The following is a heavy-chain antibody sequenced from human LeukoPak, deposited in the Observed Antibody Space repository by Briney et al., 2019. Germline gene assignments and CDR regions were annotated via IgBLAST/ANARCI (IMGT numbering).Heavy chain of an antibody. CDR3: ARDTITIFGVVTHPMDV. D-gene: IGHD3-3*01. CDR1: GGSISSSNW. CDR2: IYHSGST. Sequence: SGTLSLTCAVSGGSISSSNWWSWVRQPPGKGLEWIGEIYHSGSTNYNPSLKSRVTISVDKSKNQFSLKLSSVTAADTAVYYCARDTITIFGVVTHPMDVWGKGTTVTVSS. J-gene: IGHJ6*04. V-gene: IGHV4-4*02.